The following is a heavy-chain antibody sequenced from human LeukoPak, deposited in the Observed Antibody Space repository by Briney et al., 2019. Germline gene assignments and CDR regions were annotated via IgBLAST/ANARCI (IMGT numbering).Heavy chain of an antibody. V-gene: IGHV1-8*03. D-gene: IGHD2-2*01. J-gene: IGHJ5*02. CDR3: ATYCSSTSCPYNWFDP. CDR2: MNPNRGNT. CDR1: GYTFTSYD. Sequence: ASVKVSCKASGYTFTSYDINCVRQATGQGLECVGCMNPNRGNTGYAQKFQGRVTITRNTSISTAYMELSSLRSEDTAVYYCATYCSSTSCPYNWFDPWGQGTLVTVSS.